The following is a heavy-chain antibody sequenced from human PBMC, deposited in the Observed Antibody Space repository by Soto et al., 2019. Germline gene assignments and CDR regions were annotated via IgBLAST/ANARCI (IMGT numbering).Heavy chain of an antibody. CDR3: ARVVHHSSSWSF. D-gene: IGHD6-13*01. J-gene: IGHJ4*02. CDR2: IKQGGSEK. Sequence: EVQLVESGGGLVQPGGSLRLSCAASGFTFSDYWMSWVRQAPGRGLDWVANIKQGGSEKYYVDSVKGRFTISRDNAKNSLYLQMNSLRVEDTAVYYCARVVHHSSSWSFWGQGTLVTVSS. CDR1: GFTFSDYW. V-gene: IGHV3-7*01.